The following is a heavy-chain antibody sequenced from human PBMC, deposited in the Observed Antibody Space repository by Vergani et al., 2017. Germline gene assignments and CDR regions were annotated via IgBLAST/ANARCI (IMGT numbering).Heavy chain of an antibody. V-gene: IGHV4-59*01. Sequence: QVQLQESGPGLVKPSETLSLTCTVSGGSISSYYWSWIRQPPGKGLEWIGYIYYSGSTNYNPSLKSRVTISLDTSKNQFSLKLSSVTAADTAAYYCAREPYSSSENAFDIWGQGTMVTVSS. CDR2: IYYSGST. J-gene: IGHJ3*02. CDR1: GGSISSYY. D-gene: IGHD6-6*01. CDR3: AREPYSSSENAFDI.